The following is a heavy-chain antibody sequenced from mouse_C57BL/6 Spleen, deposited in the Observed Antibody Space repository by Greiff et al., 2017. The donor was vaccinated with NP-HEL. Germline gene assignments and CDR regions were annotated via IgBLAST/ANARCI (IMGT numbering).Heavy chain of an antibody. CDR3: GRGDDDGGFAY. J-gene: IGHJ3*01. D-gene: IGHD2-4*01. CDR1: GYTFTSYW. CDR2: IYPSDSET. Sequence: QVQLQQPGAELVRPGSSVKLSCKASGYTFTSYWMDWVKQRPGQGLEWIGNIYPSDSETHYNQKFKDKATLTVDKSSSTAYMQLSSLTSEDSAVYYCGRGDDDGGFAYWGQGTLVTVSA. V-gene: IGHV1-61*01.